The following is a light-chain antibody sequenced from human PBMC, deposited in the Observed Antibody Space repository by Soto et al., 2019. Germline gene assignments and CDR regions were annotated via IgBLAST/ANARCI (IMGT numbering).Light chain of an antibody. CDR2: DAS. Sequence: DIHMTQSPSTLSASVGYRFTITCRASQGISRWLAWYQQKPGKAPKLLIYDASNLESGVPSRFRGSGSGTEFTLTISSLPPDDFETYYCQQYDRFSWTFGQGTKVDIK. CDR1: QGISRW. J-gene: IGKJ1*01. CDR3: QQYDRFSWT. V-gene: IGKV1-5*01.